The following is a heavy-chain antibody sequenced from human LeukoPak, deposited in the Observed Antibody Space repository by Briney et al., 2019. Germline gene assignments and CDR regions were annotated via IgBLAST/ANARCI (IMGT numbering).Heavy chain of an antibody. D-gene: IGHD2-21*02. CDR3: ARDSKVTSLGY. J-gene: IGHJ4*02. CDR1: GDSISGYY. CDR2: IYYSGTI. Sequence: SETLSLTCTVSGDSISGYYWSWIRQPPGKGLEWIGYIYYSGTINYNPSLKSRVIISLDTSKNQSSLKLSSVTAADTAVYHCARDSKVTSLGYWGQGTLVTVSS. V-gene: IGHV4-59*01.